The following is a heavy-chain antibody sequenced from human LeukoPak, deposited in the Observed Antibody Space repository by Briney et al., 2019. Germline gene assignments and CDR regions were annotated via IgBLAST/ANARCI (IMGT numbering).Heavy chain of an antibody. CDR2: INHSGST. CDR1: GGSFSGYY. J-gene: IGHJ3*02. CDR3: ARDLLPADAFDI. V-gene: IGHV4-34*01. Sequence: SETLSLTCAVYGGSFSGYYWSWIRQPPGKGLEWIGEINHSGSTSYNPSLKSRDTISVDTSKNQFSPKLSSVTAADTAVYYCARDLLPADAFDIWGQGTMVTVSS.